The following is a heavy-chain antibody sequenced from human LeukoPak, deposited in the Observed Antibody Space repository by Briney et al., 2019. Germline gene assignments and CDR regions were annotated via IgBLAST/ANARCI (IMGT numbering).Heavy chain of an antibody. CDR3: ARDLRATGYCSGGSCYLGFDY. V-gene: IGHV3-30*02. J-gene: IGHJ4*02. Sequence: PGGSLRLSCAASGFTFSSYGMHWVRQAPGKGLEWVAFIRYDGSNKYYADSVKGRFTISRDNSKNTLYLQMNSLRAEDTAVYYCARDLRATGYCSGGSCYLGFDYWGQGTLVTVSS. CDR1: GFTFSSYG. D-gene: IGHD2-15*01. CDR2: IRYDGSNK.